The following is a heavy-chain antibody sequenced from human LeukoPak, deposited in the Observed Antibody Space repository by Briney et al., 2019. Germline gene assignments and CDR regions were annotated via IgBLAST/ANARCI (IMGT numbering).Heavy chain of an antibody. D-gene: IGHD2-2*01. CDR3: AKDRESYYCSSTSCYLDY. J-gene: IGHJ4*02. CDR1: GFTFSSRDW. CDR2: IKQDGSEK. Sequence: GGSLRLSCVASGFTFSSRDWMTWVRQAPGKGLEWVANIKQDGSEKNYVDSVKGRFTISRDNAKNSVDLQMNSLRVEDTAVYYCAKDRESYYCSSTSCYLDYWGQGTLVTVSS. V-gene: IGHV3-7*01.